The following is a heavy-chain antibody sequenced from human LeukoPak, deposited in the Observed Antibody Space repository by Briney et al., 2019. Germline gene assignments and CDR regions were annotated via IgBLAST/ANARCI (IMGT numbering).Heavy chain of an antibody. V-gene: IGHV3-53*01. CDR2: IYSGGTI. CDR1: GFPVRSRY. CDR3: ASLEGGPSDGR. Sequence: GGSLRLSCEVSGFPVRSRYMTWVRQPPGKGLECVAVIYSGGTIYHIDSVKGRFTISRDISKSTMYLEMNNLRVEDTAIYYCASLEGGPSDGRWGQGTLVTVSS. J-gene: IGHJ4*02. D-gene: IGHD3-3*01.